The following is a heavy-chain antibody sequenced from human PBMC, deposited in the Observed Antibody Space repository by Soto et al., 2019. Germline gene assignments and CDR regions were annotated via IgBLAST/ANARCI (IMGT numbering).Heavy chain of an antibody. J-gene: IGHJ4*02. D-gene: IGHD1-26*01. Sequence: GGSLRLSCAASGFTFSSYWMSWVRQAPGKGLEWVANIKGDGNEIYYGDSVKGRFTISRDNAKNSLYLQMNSLRAEDTAVYYCARLVSAAANDYWGQGALVTVSS. CDR1: GFTFSSYW. CDR2: IKGDGNEI. CDR3: ARLVSAAANDY. V-gene: IGHV3-7*04.